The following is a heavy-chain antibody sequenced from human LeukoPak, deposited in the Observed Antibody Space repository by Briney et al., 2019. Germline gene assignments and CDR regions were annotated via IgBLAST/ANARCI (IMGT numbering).Heavy chain of an antibody. J-gene: IGHJ4*02. CDR3: ARDKRKGRTPRADY. D-gene: IGHD1-14*01. CDR2: ISYDGSNK. CDR1: GFTFSSYA. Sequence: GRSLRLSCAASGFTFSSYAMHRVRQAPGKGLEWVAVISYDGSNKYYADSVKGRFTISRDNSKNTLYLQMNSLRAEDTAVYYCARDKRKGRTPRADYWGQGTLVTVSS. V-gene: IGHV3-30-3*01.